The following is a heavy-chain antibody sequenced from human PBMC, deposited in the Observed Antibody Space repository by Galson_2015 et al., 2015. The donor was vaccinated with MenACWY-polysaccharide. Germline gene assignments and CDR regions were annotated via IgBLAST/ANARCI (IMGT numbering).Heavy chain of an antibody. Sequence: TLSLTCTVSGGSISSGSYYWSWIRPPAGKGLEWIGRIYTSGSTNYNPSLKSRVTISVDTSKNKFSLKLSSVTAADTAVYYCARDLSKQQLVHYWFDPWGQGTLVTVSS. J-gene: IGHJ5*02. D-gene: IGHD6-13*01. CDR2: IYTSGST. CDR1: GGSISSGSYY. V-gene: IGHV4-61*02. CDR3: ARDLSKQQLVHYWFDP.